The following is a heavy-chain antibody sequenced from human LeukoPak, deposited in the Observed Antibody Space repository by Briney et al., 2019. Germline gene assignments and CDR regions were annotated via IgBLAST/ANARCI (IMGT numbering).Heavy chain of an antibody. D-gene: IGHD2-2*01. CDR1: GFTFSSYS. CDR2: ISSSSSTI. CDR3: ARDDVVVPAAPTIGIDY. V-gene: IGHV3-48*02. Sequence: PGGSLRLSCAASGFTFSSYSMNWVRQAPGKGLEWVSYISSSSSTIYYADSVKVRFTISRDNAKNSLYLQMNSLRDEDTAVYYCARDDVVVPAAPTIGIDYWGQGTLVTVSS. J-gene: IGHJ4*02.